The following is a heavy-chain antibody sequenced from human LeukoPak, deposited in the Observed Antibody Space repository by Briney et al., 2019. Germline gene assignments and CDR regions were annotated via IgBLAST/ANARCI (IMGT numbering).Heavy chain of an antibody. CDR3: ARVTDCSGGSCYGNWFDP. CDR1: GGSISSVNW. V-gene: IGHV4-4*01. CDR2: VFHSGST. Sequence: SETLSLTCAVSGGSISSVNWWSWVRQSPGKGLEWIGEVFHSGSTNYNPSLKSRVTMSMDKSKNQLSLKLSTVTAADTAVYCCARVTDCSGGSCYGNWFDPWGQGTLVTVSS. D-gene: IGHD2-15*01. J-gene: IGHJ5*02.